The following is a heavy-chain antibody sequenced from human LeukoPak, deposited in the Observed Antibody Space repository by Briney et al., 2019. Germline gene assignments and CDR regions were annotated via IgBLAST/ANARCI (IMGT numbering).Heavy chain of an antibody. CDR2: IYPGDSDT. J-gene: IGHJ4*02. CDR1: GYSFTSYW. CDR3: ARLSDYDILTVIFPPEFDY. D-gene: IGHD3-9*01. Sequence: LGESLKISCKGSGYSFTSYWIGWVRQMPGKGLEWMGIIYPGDSDTRYSPSFQGQVTISADKSISTAYLQWSSLKASDTAMYYCARLSDYDILTVIFPPEFDYWGQGTLVTVSS. V-gene: IGHV5-51*01.